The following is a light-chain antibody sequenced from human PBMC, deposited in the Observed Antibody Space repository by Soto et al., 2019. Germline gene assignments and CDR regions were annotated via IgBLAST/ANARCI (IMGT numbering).Light chain of an antibody. V-gene: IGKV1-12*01. J-gene: IGKJ1*01. CDR3: QQAHSFPWT. CDR1: QDISTW. CDR2: AAS. Sequence: DIQVTQSPSSVSASVGDRVTITCRASQDISTWLAWYQQRPGKAPKVLIYAASSLQSGVPSRFSGRGSGTDVTLTISSRQPEDSATYYCQQAHSFPWTFGHGTKVEIK.